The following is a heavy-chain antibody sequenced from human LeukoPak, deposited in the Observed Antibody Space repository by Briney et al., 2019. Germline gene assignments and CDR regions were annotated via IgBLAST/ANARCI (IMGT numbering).Heavy chain of an antibody. CDR3: ARVAYGDYQYFQH. CDR1: GFTFSSYA. J-gene: IGHJ1*01. V-gene: IGHV3-53*01. D-gene: IGHD4-17*01. CDR2: IYSGGTT. Sequence: GGSLRLSCAASGFTFSSYAMHWVRQAPGKGLEWVSVIYSGGTTYYADSVKGRFTISRDHSKNTLYLQMTSLRVEDTAVYYCARVAYGDYQYFQHWGQGTLVTVSS.